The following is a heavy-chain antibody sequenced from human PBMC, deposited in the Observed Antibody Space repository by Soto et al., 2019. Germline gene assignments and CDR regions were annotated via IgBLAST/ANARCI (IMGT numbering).Heavy chain of an antibody. V-gene: IGHV1-46*01. CDR2: INPSGGGT. CDR3: AGIGREAKTPDAFDI. J-gene: IGHJ3*02. CDR1: GYTFTSYY. Sequence: QVQLVQSGAEVKKSGASVKVSCLASGYTFTSYYMHWVRQAPGQGLEWMGIINPSGGGTSYAQKFQGRVTMTRDTSTSTVYMELSSLRFEDTAVYYCAGIGREAKTPDAFDIWGQGTMVTVSS. D-gene: IGHD1-26*01.